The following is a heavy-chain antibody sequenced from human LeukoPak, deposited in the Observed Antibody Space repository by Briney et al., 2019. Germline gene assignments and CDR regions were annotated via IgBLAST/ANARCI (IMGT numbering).Heavy chain of an antibody. V-gene: IGHV3-23*01. CDR1: GFTFSSYA. Sequence: GGSLRLSCAASGFTFSSYAMSWVRQAPGKGLEWVSAISGSGGSTYYADSVKGRFTISRDNSKNTLYLQMNSLRAEDTAVYYCAKDGDIVLMVYAISYFDYWGQGTLVTVSS. CDR2: ISGSGGST. CDR3: AKDGDIVLMVYAISYFDY. D-gene: IGHD2-8*01. J-gene: IGHJ4*02.